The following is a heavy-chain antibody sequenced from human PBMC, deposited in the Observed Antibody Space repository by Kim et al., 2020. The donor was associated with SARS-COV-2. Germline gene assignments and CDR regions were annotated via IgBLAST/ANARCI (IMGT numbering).Heavy chain of an antibody. J-gene: IGHJ4*02. Sequence: SETLSLTCTVSGGSISSSSYYWGWIRQPPGKGLEWIGSIYYSGSTYYNPSLKSRVTISVDTSKNQFSLKLSSVTAADTAVYYCARHYNWNYEPNFDYWGQGTLVTVSS. CDR2: IYYSGST. CDR1: GGSISSSSYY. D-gene: IGHD1-7*01. V-gene: IGHV4-39*01. CDR3: ARHYNWNYEPNFDY.